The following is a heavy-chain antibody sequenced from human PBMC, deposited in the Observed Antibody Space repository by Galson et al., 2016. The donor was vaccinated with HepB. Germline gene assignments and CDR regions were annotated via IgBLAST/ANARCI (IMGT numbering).Heavy chain of an antibody. CDR1: GFTFSSYA. D-gene: IGHD1-7*01. J-gene: IGHJ6*02. Sequence: SLRLSCAASGFTFSSYAMTWVRQAPGKGLEWVSSITGSGGNTYYAVSVKGRFTISRDNSKNTLYLQMESLRAEDTAVYYCANGGLGTAGTTHYGLEVWGQGTTVTVSS. CDR3: ANGGLGTAGTTHYGLEV. V-gene: IGHV3-23*01. CDR2: ITGSGGNT.